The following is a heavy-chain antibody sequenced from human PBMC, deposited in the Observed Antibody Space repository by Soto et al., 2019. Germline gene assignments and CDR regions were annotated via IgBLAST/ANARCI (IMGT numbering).Heavy chain of an antibody. CDR2: IKQDGSEK. D-gene: IGHD2-2*01. V-gene: IGHV3-7*01. CDR3: ARSRVGAV. Sequence: GGSLRLSCAASGFSISSYWMTWVRQAPGKGLEWVANIKQDGSEKFYVDSVKGRFTISRDNAKNSVYLQMSGLRAEESAVYYCARSRVGAVWGQGTLVTVSS. J-gene: IGHJ4*02. CDR1: GFSISSYW.